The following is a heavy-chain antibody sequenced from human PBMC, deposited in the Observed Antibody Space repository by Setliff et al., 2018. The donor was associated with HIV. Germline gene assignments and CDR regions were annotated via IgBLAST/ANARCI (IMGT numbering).Heavy chain of an antibody. CDR2: IYYSGST. V-gene: IGHV4-59*06. CDR1: GASISGYY. J-gene: IGHJ4*02. D-gene: IGHD3-10*01. Sequence: PSETLSLTSTVSGASISGYYWSWIRQHPGKGLEWIGYIYYSGSTYYSPSLKSRVTISEDTSKNQFSLKMRSVTAADTAVYYCATSPAGEILGSRPFYFDYWGQGTLVTVSS. CDR3: ATSPAGEILGSRPFYFDY.